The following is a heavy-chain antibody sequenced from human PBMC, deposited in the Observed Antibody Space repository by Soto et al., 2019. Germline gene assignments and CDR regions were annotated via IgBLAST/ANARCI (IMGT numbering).Heavy chain of an antibody. D-gene: IGHD1-26*01. CDR2: ISGSGDST. J-gene: IGHJ4*02. CDR1: GFTFSSYA. Sequence: EVQLLESGGGLVQPGGSLRLSCAASGFTFSSYAMRWVRQAPVKGLEWVSAISGSGDSTYYADSVKGRFTISRDNSKNTLYLQMNSLRAEHTAVYYCARRGSGSYSDYWGQGTLVTVSS. V-gene: IGHV3-23*01. CDR3: ARRGSGSYSDY.